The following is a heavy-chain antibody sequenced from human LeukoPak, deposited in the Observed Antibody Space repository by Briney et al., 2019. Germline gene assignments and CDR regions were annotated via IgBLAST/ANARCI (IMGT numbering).Heavy chain of an antibody. Sequence: SGGSLGLSCAAPGFTFSSYEMNWVRQAPGKGLEWVSYISSSGSTIYYADSVKGRFTISRDNAKNSLYLQMNSLRAEDTAVYYCARWRYYYADYWGQGTLVTVSS. CDR2: ISSSGSTI. J-gene: IGHJ4*02. CDR1: GFTFSSYE. V-gene: IGHV3-48*03. D-gene: IGHD3-10*01. CDR3: ARWRYYYADY.